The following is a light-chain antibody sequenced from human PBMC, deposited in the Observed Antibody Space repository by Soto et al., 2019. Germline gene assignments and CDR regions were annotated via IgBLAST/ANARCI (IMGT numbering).Light chain of an antibody. CDR1: SSDVGGYDF. CDR2: EVT. J-gene: IGLJ1*01. Sequence: QAVLTQPASVSGSPGQSITLSCTGTSSDVGGYDFVSWYRQYPGQAPRILIYEVTHRHSWVPDRFSGSKSGNTASLTISGLQEDDEADYYCSLLKIASSPVFGPGTKLTVL. CDR3: SLLKIASSPV. V-gene: IGLV2-14*01.